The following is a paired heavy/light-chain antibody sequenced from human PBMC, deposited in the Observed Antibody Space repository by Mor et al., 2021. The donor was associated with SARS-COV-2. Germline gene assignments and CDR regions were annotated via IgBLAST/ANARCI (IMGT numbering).Light chain of an antibody. J-gene: IGLJ3*02. V-gene: IGLV7-46*02. Sequence: QAVVTQEPSLTVSPGGTVTLTCGSSTGAVTSGHYPYWFQQKPGQAPRTLIYDTSNKHSWTPARFSGSLLGGKAALTLLGAQPEDEAEYYCLLSYSGAWVFGGGTKLTVL. CDR3: LLSYSGAWV. CDR1: TGAVTSGHY. CDR2: DTS.
Heavy chain of an antibody. Sequence: QVQLVESGGGLVKPGGSLRLSCAASGFTFSDYYMSWIRQAPGKGLEWVSYISSSSSYTNYADSVKGRFTISRDNAKNSLYLQMNSLRAEDTAVYYCARGAYSSGWYYFDYWGQGTLVTVSS. CDR3: ARGAYSSGWYYFDY. D-gene: IGHD6-19*01. J-gene: IGHJ4*02. CDR1: GFTFSDYY. V-gene: IGHV3-11*06. CDR2: ISSSSSYT.